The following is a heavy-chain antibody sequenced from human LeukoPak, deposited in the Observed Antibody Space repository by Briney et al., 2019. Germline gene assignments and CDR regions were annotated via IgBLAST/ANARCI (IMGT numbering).Heavy chain of an antibody. J-gene: IGHJ4*02. CDR2: ISSSSSYI. CDR3: ARADGGYGQRGDFDD. Sequence: GSLRLSCAASGFTFSSYSMNWVRQAPGKGLEWVSFISSSSSYIYYADSVKGRFTISRDNAKNSLYLQMNSLRAEDTAVYYCARADGGYGQRGDFDDWGQGTLVTVSS. D-gene: IGHD5-12*01. CDR1: GFTFSSYS. V-gene: IGHV3-21*01.